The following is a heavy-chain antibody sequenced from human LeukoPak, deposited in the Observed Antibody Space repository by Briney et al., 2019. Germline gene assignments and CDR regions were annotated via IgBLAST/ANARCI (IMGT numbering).Heavy chain of an antibody. J-gene: IGHJ6*03. CDR1: RFTFSNYA. Sequence: AGGSLRLSCAASRFTFSNYAMSWVRQAPGKGLEWVSPISDSGDTTHYTNSEKGRFTISRDNSKDTLYLQMNSLRPEDTAVYFCAKDPDNFNDGWNFYYMDVWGNGTTVTVSS. V-gene: IGHV3-23*01. CDR3: AKDPDNFNDGWNFYYMDV. CDR2: ISDSGDTT. D-gene: IGHD1-20*01.